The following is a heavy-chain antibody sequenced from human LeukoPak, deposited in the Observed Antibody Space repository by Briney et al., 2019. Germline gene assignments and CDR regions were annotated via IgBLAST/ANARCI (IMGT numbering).Heavy chain of an antibody. Sequence: SETLSLTCTVSGGSISSYYWSWIRQPPGKGLEWIGYIYYSGSTNYNPSLKSRVTTSVDTSKNHFSLKLSSVTAADTAVYYCARGQWLPVFDFWGQGTLVTVSS. CDR1: GGSISSYY. CDR3: ARGQWLPVFDF. V-gene: IGHV4-59*01. J-gene: IGHJ4*02. D-gene: IGHD3-22*01. CDR2: IYYSGST.